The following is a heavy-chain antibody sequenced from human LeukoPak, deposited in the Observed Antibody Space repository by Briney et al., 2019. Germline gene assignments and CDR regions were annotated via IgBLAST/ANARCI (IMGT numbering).Heavy chain of an antibody. J-gene: IGHJ5*02. CDR2: IRSKAYGGTT. CDR3: ARRDCTSTSCSNNWFDP. V-gene: IGHV3-49*04. Sequence: GGSLRLSCTASGFTFGDYAMSWVRQAPGKGQERVGFIRSKAYGGTTEYAASVKGRFTISRDDSKSIAYLQMNSLNTEDTALYYCARRDCTSTSCSNNWFDPWGQGTLVTVSS. CDR1: GFTFGDYA. D-gene: IGHD2-2*01.